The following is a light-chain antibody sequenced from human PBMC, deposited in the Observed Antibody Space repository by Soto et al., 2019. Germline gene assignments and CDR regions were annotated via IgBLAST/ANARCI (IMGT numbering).Light chain of an antibody. V-gene: IGKV3-15*01. Sequence: EIVMTQSPATLSVSPGERATLSCRASQSVSSNLAWYQQKPGRAPRLLIYGASTRATGIPARFSGSGSGTEFTLTISSRQSEEFSVYYCQQQNNWPPCTFGQGTKVEIK. J-gene: IGKJ1*01. CDR1: QSVSSN. CDR2: GAS. CDR3: QQQNNWPPCT.